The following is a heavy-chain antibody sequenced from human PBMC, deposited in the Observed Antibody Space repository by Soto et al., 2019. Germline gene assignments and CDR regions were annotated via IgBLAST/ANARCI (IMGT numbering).Heavy chain of an antibody. CDR3: ARGDLRGGY. V-gene: IGHV4-34*01. CDR1: GGSFSAYY. J-gene: IGHJ4*02. CDR2: INHSGST. D-gene: IGHD3-16*01. Sequence: QVQLQQWGAGLLKPSETLSLTCAVYGGSFSAYYWSWIRQPPGKGLEWIREINHSGSTNYNPSLKSRVTISVNTSKNQFSLKLTSVTAADTTLYYCARGDLRGGYWGQGTLVTVSS.